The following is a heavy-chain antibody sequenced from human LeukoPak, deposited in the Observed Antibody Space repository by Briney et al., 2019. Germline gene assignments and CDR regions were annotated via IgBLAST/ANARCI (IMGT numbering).Heavy chain of an antibody. CDR3: ARQGGRRWFGELSRGYYYMDV. J-gene: IGHJ6*03. D-gene: IGHD3-10*01. Sequence: GESLKISCKGSGYSFTSYWIGWVRQMPRKGLEWMGTIYPGDSDTRYSPSFQGQVTISADKSISTAYLQWSSLKASDTAMYYCARQGGRRWFGELSRGYYYMDVWGKGTTVTVSS. CDR1: GYSFTSYW. V-gene: IGHV5-51*01. CDR2: IYPGDSDT.